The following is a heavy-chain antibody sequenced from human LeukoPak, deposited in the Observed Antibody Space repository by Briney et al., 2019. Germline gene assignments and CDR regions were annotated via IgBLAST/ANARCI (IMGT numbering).Heavy chain of an antibody. CDR2: IHSDGSST. CDR1: GFTFSSYA. CDR3: ARGLFGSGSYYNVYPFDY. Sequence: GGSLRLSCAASGFTFSSYAMTWVRQAPGKGLVWVSRIHSDGSSTNYADSVKGRFTISRDNAKNTLYLQMNSLRAEDTAVYYCARGLFGSGSYYNVYPFDYWGQGTLVTVSS. J-gene: IGHJ4*02. D-gene: IGHD3-10*01. V-gene: IGHV3-74*01.